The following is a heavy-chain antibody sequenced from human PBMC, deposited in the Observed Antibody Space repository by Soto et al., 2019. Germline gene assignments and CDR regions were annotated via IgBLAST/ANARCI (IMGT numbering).Heavy chain of an antibody. Sequence: QVQLVQSGAEVKKPGASVKISCKASSNTFTNYFLHWVRQAPGQGPEWMGGIIPIFNSATYAQKFQGRVTITADASTGTAYMELRSLRTDDTAVYYCAKKYCSGSDCYAIDYWGRGTLVTVSS. CDR1: SNTFTNYF. CDR2: IIPIFNSA. CDR3: AKKYCSGSDCYAIDY. V-gene: IGHV1-69*01. D-gene: IGHD2-15*01. J-gene: IGHJ4*02.